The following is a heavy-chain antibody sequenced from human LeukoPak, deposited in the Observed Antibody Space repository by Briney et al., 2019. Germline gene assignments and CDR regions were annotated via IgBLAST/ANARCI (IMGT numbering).Heavy chain of an antibody. D-gene: IGHD6-6*01. CDR2: IYYSGNT. Sequence: SETLSLTCAVYGGSFSGYYWSWIRQPPVMGLEWIGYIYYSGNTYYNPSLKSRANISVDTSKNQFSLRLSSVTAADTAVYYCARGHSTSSSYFCNGMDVWGQGTTVTVSS. CDR3: ARGHSTSSSYFCNGMDV. J-gene: IGHJ6*02. V-gene: IGHV4-34*09. CDR1: GGSFSGYY.